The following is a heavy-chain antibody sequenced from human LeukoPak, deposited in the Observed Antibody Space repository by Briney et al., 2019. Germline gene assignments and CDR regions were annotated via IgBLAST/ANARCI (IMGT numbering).Heavy chain of an antibody. CDR1: GGSISSHY. J-gene: IGHJ5*02. Sequence: KPSETLSLTCTVSGGSISSHYWSWIRQPPGKGLEWIGYIYYSGSTNYNPSLKSRVTISVDTSKNQFSLKLSSVTAADTAVYYCARETWDCDFWGGYYRRWFDPWGQGTLVTVSS. CDR2: IYYSGST. D-gene: IGHD3-3*01. V-gene: IGHV4-59*11. CDR3: ARETWDCDFWGGYYRRWFDP.